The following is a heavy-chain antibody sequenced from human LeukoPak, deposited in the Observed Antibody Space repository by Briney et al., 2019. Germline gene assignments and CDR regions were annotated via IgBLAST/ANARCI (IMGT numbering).Heavy chain of an antibody. J-gene: IGHJ4*02. V-gene: IGHV4-39*01. CDR1: GGSISSSSYY. D-gene: IGHD6-6*01. Sequence: PSETLSLTCTVSGGSISSSSYYWGWIRQPPGKGLEWIGSIHYSGSTYYDPSLKSRVTISVDTSKNQFSLKLSSVTAADTAVYYCARRKKVAARPDVDYWGQGTLVTVSS. CDR2: IHYSGST. CDR3: ARRKKVAARPDVDY.